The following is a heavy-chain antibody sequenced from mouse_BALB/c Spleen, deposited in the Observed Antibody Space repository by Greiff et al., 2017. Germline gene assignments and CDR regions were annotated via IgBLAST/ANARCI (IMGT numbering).Heavy chain of an antibody. V-gene: IGHV1-9*01. Sequence: QVQLQQPGSELVRPGASVKLSCKASGYTFTSYWIEWVKQRPGHGLEWIGEILPGSGSTNYNEKFKGKATFTADTSSNTAYMQLSSLTSEDSAVYYCARGFITTVGYYAMDYWGQGTSVTVSS. CDR3: ARGFITTVGYYAMDY. J-gene: IGHJ4*01. D-gene: IGHD1-1*01. CDR1: GYTFTSYW. CDR2: ILPGSGST.